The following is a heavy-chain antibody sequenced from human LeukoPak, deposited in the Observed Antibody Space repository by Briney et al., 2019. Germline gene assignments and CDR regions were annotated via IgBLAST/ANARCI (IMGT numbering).Heavy chain of an antibody. CDR3: ARAPYYYDSSSTNWFDP. J-gene: IGHJ5*02. CDR2: IYYSGST. V-gene: IGHV4-30-4*08. D-gene: IGHD3-22*01. CDR1: GGSISSGDYY. Sequence: SETLSLTCTVSGGSISSGDYYWSWIRQPPGKGLEWIGYIYYSGSTYYNPSLKSRVTISVDTSKNQFSLKLSSVTAADTAVYYCARAPYYYDSSSTNWFDPWAREPWSPSPQ.